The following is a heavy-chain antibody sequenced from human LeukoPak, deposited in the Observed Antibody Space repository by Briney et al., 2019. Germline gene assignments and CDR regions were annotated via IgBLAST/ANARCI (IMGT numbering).Heavy chain of an antibody. CDR3: ARGYGDYDWFDP. CDR1: GYTFTGYY. V-gene: IGHV1-2*02. D-gene: IGHD4-17*01. Sequence: ASVKVSCKASGYTFTGYYLHWVRQAPGQGLERMGWINPNSGATNYAQKFQGRVTMTRDTSISTAYMELSRLRSDDTAMYYCARGYGDYDWFDPWGQGTLVTVSS. J-gene: IGHJ5*02. CDR2: INPNSGAT.